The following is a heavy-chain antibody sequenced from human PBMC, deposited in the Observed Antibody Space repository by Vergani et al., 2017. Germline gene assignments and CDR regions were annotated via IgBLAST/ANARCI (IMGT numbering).Heavy chain of an antibody. Sequence: WVRQAPGKGLEWVSGISWNSGSIGYADSVKGRFTISRDNAKNSLYLQMNSLRDEDTAVYYCARDWSTPYCSGGSCYVHHAFDIWGQGTMVTVSS. CDR3: ARDWSTPYCSGGSCYVHHAFDI. V-gene: IGHV3-9*01. D-gene: IGHD2-15*01. CDR2: ISWNSGSI. J-gene: IGHJ3*02.